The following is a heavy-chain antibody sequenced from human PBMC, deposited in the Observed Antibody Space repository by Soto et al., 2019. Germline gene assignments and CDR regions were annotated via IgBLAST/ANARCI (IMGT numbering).Heavy chain of an antibody. D-gene: IGHD6-13*01. CDR1: GFTFSLYS. CDR2: ISYSSTYL. V-gene: IGHV3-21*01. J-gene: IGHJ5*01. CDR3: ARDKYSTNWFDC. Sequence: EVQLVESGGGLVKPGGSLRLSCAASGFTFSLYSMNWVRQAPGKGLEWVSSISYSSTYLYYADSVKGRFTISRDNGKNSLYLQLNSLRAEDTAVYYCARDKYSTNWFDCWGQGTVVTVSS.